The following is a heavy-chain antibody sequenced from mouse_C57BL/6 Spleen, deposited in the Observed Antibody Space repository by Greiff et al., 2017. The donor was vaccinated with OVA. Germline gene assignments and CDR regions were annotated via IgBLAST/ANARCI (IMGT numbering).Heavy chain of an antibody. D-gene: IGHD2-4*01. V-gene: IGHV5-16*01. J-gene: IGHJ4*01. CDR2: INYDGSST. Sequence: DVKLVESEGGLVQPGSSMKLSCTASGFTFRDYYMAWVRQVPEKGLEWVANINYDGSSTYYLDSLKSRFIISRDNAKNILYLQMSSLKSEDTATYYCARGGYYDYAMDYWGQGTSVTVSS. CDR3: ARGGYYDYAMDY. CDR1: GFTFRDYY.